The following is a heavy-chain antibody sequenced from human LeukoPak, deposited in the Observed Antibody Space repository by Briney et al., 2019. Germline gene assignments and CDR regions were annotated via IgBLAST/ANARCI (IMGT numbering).Heavy chain of an antibody. CDR3: ARDRSSGYSADQH. J-gene: IGHJ1*01. Sequence: SVKVSCKASGGTFSSYAISWVRQAPGQGLEWMGRIIPILGIANYAQKFQGRVTITADKSMSTAYMELSSLRSEDTAVYYCARDRSSGYSADQHWGQGTLVTVSS. CDR2: IIPILGIA. V-gene: IGHV1-69*04. CDR1: GGTFSSYA. D-gene: IGHD3-22*01.